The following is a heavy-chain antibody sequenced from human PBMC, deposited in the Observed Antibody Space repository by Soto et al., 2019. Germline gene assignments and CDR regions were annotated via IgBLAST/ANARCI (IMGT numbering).Heavy chain of an antibody. Sequence: EVQLVESGGGLVQPGGSLRLSCAASGFTFSSYWMSWVRHAPGKGLEWVANIKQDGSEKYYVDSVKGRFTISRDNAKNSLYLQMNSLRAEDTALYYCASIGAGHSSSSYDYWGQGTLVTVSS. V-gene: IGHV3-7*01. CDR3: ASIGAGHSSSSYDY. CDR1: GFTFSSYW. CDR2: IKQDGSEK. J-gene: IGHJ4*02. D-gene: IGHD6-13*01.